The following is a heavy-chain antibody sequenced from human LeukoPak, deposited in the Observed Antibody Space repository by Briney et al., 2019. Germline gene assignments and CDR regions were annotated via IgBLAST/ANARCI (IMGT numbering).Heavy chain of an antibody. D-gene: IGHD3-9*01. CDR2: IDYTGST. CDR3: XRXXEXXRXYFXWLYDYYGMDV. V-gene: IGHV4-39*01. Sequence: PSETLSLTCIVSGGSVNSSPFYWGWLRQPPGKGLEWIGSIDYTGSTFYNPSLKSRATITINTSKNHFSLKLTSVTAADTAGYXXXRXXEXXRXYFXWLYDYYGMDVWGQGTTVTVSS. CDR1: GGSVNSSPFY. J-gene: IGHJ6*02.